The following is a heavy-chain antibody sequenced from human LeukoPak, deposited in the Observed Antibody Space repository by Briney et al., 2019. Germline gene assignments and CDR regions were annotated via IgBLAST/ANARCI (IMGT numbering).Heavy chain of an antibody. J-gene: IGHJ4*02. CDR2: IYSGDNT. CDR1: GFTVSNNY. CDR3: AGRRVLDASFDY. V-gene: IGHV3-66*02. D-gene: IGHD3-16*01. Sequence: GGYLRLSCAASGFTVSNNYMSWVRQAPGKGLEWVSVIYSGDNTYYVESVKGRFTISRDNSKNTLFLQMNRLRAEDTAVYYCAGRRVLDASFDYWGQGTLVTVSS.